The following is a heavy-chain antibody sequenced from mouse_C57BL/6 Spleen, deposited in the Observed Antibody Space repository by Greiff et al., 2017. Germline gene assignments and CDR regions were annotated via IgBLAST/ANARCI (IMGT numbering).Heavy chain of an antibody. J-gene: IGHJ2*01. CDR1: GYTFTSYW. V-gene: IGHV1-69*01. D-gene: IGHD4-1*01. Sequence: VQLQQSGAELVMPGASVKLSCKASGYTFTSYWMHWVKQRPGQGLEWIGEIDPSDSYTNYNQKFKGKSTLTVDKSSSTAYMQLSSLTSEDSAVYYCARLRELYYFDYWGQGTTLTVSS. CDR3: ARLRELYYFDY. CDR2: IDPSDSYT.